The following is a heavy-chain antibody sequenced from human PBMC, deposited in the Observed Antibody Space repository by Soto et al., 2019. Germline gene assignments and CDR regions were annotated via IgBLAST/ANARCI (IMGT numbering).Heavy chain of an antibody. V-gene: IGHV3-74*01. Sequence: GGSLRLSCAASGFTFSRNWMHWVRQAPGKGLVWVSRINSDGSSTSYADSVKGRFTMSRDNDKNTLYLQMNSLRAEDMAVYYCARDPAAVFYYWGQGTLVTVSS. D-gene: IGHD6-13*01. CDR2: INSDGSST. J-gene: IGHJ4*02. CDR1: GFTFSRNW. CDR3: ARDPAAVFYY.